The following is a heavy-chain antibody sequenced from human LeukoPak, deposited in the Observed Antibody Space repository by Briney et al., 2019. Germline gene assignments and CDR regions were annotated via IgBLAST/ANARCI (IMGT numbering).Heavy chain of an antibody. CDR3: ARGTSTRGDDYYGMDV. J-gene: IGHJ6*02. Sequence: SVKVSCKASGGTFSSYTVNWVRQAPGQGPEWMGRIIPILNTTNYAQKFQGRVTIIADRSTNTAYVELSSLRSEDTAVYYCARGTSTRGDDYYGMDVWGQGTTITVSS. D-gene: IGHD3-10*01. V-gene: IGHV1-69*08. CDR1: GGTFSSYT. CDR2: IIPILNTT.